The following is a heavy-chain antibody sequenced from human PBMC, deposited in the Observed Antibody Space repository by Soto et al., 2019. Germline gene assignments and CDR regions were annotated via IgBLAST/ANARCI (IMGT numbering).Heavy chain of an antibody. Sequence: QVQLVESGGGVAQPGRSLRLSCAASGFTFSSHSMHWVRQAPGKGLEWVAVVSFDGSYKYYADSVKGRFTISRDNSKNTLYLQMNSLIAEDTAVYYCARGASITVAGTSFDYWGQGTLVTVSS. D-gene: IGHD6-19*01. V-gene: IGHV3-30-3*01. J-gene: IGHJ4*02. CDR2: VSFDGSYK. CDR1: GFTFSSHS. CDR3: ARGASITVAGTSFDY.